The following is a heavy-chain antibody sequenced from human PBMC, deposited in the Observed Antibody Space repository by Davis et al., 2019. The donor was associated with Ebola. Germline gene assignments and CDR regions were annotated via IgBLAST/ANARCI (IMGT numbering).Heavy chain of an antibody. D-gene: IGHD3-10*01. CDR2: ISGYTGET. CDR1: GYTFTSCG. J-gene: IGHJ4*02. V-gene: IGHV1-18*01. Sequence: ASVKVSCKASGYTFTSCGISWVRQAPGQGLEWMGWISGYTGETNYAQKFQDRVTMTTDTSTSTAYMELRSLRSDDTAVYYCARLGSYGQYHYFDSWGQGTLVTVSS. CDR3: ARLGSYGQYHYFDS.